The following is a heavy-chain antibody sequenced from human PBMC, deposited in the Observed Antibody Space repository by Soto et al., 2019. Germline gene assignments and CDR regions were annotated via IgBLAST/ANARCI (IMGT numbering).Heavy chain of an antibody. CDR1: GDSISSSTYY. J-gene: IGHJ4*02. D-gene: IGHD1-26*01. Sequence: SETLSLTCTVSGDSISSSTYYWAWIRQPPGKGREWIGNIFYSGITYYNPSLRSRITMSVDTSKNQFSLKLSSVIAADTAVYYCARRKYSGTFWSLDFWGQGTLVTVSS. CDR3: ARRKYSGTFWSLDF. V-gene: IGHV4-39*01. CDR2: IFYSGIT.